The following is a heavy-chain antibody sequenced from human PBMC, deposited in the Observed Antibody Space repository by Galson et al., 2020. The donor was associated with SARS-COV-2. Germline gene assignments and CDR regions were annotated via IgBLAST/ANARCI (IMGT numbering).Heavy chain of an antibody. CDR3: ARGEMGNDYFDY. CDR2: IYSEGSST. D-gene: IGHD7-27*01. V-gene: IGHV3-74*01. CDR1: GFTFSNHW. Sequence: GGSLRLSCAVSGFTFSNHWMHWVRQAPGKGLVWVSRIYSEGSSTSYADSVKGRFTISGDNAKNTLYLQMNSLRAEDTAVYYCARGEMGNDYFDYWGQGTLVTVSS. J-gene: IGHJ4*02.